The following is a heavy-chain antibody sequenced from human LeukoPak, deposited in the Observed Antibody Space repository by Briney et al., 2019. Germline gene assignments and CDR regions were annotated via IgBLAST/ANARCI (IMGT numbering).Heavy chain of an antibody. CDR1: GDTVSSYSAA. J-gene: IGHJ4*02. Sequence: SQTLSLTCVISGDTVSSYSAAWNWIRQSPSRGLEWLGRTYYRSKWYNDYAVSVKSRITINPDTSKNQFFLQLNSVTPEVPAVYNCSRETSHFDYWGQGTLVTVSS. CDR3: SRETSHFDY. V-gene: IGHV6-1*01. CDR2: TYYRSKWYN.